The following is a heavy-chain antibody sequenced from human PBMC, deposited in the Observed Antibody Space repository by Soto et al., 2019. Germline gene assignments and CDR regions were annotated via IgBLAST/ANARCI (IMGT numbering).Heavy chain of an antibody. D-gene: IGHD4-17*01. CDR3: AAVMTTASLDY. CDR1: GYSISSGYY. V-gene: IGHV4-38-2*01. Sequence: SETLSLTCAVSGYSISSGYYWGWIRQPPGKGLEWIGSIYHSGSTYYNPSLKSRVTISVDTSKNQFSLKLSSVTAADTAVYYCAAVMTTASLDYWGQGTLVTVSS. CDR2: IYHSGST. J-gene: IGHJ4*02.